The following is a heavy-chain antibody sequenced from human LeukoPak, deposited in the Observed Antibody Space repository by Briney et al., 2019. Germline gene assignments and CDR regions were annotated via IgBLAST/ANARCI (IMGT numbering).Heavy chain of an antibody. CDR3: APYLPRYSGYDSVGY. V-gene: IGHV3-11*01. CDR2: ISSSGSTI. J-gene: IGHJ4*02. D-gene: IGHD5-12*01. CDR1: GFTFSDYY. Sequence: GGSLRLSCAASGFTFSDYYMSWIRQAPGKGLEWVSYISSSGSTIYYADSVKGRFTISRDNAKNSLYLQMNSLRAEDTAVYYCAPYLPRYSGYDSVGYWGQGTLVTVSS.